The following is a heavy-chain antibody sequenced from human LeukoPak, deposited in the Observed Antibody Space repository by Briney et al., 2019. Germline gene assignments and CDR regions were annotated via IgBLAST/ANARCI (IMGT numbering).Heavy chain of an antibody. CDR2: IYISGTT. D-gene: IGHD2-21*02. CDR3: ARTNCGGDCYMDV. CDR1: GVTVSSSY. Sequence: PGGSLRLSCAAAGVTVSSSYLTWVRQAPGKGLEWVSFIYISGTTFYADSVKGRFTISRDNSKNTLYLQMHSVRVGDTAMYYCARTNCGGDCYMDVWGQGTTVTVSS. V-gene: IGHV3-53*01. J-gene: IGHJ6*02.